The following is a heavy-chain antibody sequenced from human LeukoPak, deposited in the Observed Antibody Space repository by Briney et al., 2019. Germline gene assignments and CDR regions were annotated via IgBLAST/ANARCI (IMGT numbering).Heavy chain of an antibody. V-gene: IGHV4-59*01. J-gene: IGHJ4*02. Sequence: SETLSLTCTVSGGSISNYYWSWIRQPPGKGLEWIGYVYYSGSTNYNPSLKSRVTISVDTSENQFSLKLNSVTAADTAVYYCARGFSGYYSFDYWGQGTLVTVS. D-gene: IGHD3-22*01. CDR1: GGSISNYY. CDR3: ARGFSGYYSFDY. CDR2: VYYSGST.